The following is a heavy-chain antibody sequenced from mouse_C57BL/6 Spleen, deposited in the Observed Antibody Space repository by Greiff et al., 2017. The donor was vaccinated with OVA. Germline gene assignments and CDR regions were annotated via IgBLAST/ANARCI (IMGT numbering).Heavy chain of an antibody. CDR2: IYPGSGST. D-gene: IGHD4-1*02. Sequence: QVQLQQPGAELVKPGASVKMSCKASGYTFTSYWITWVKQRPGQGLEWIGDIYPGSGSTNYNEKFKSKATLTVDTSSSTAYMQLSSLTSEDSAVYYCAIRGLNWDYFDYWGQGTTLTVSS. J-gene: IGHJ2*01. V-gene: IGHV1-55*01. CDR3: AIRGLNWDYFDY. CDR1: GYTFTSYW.